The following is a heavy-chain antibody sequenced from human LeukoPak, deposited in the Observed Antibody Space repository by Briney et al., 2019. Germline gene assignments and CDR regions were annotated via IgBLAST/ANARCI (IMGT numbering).Heavy chain of an antibody. J-gene: IGHJ4*02. CDR3: ARDRDGYCSSPSCYSDLDY. CDR2: IIPIFGTA. V-gene: IGHV1-69*13. D-gene: IGHD2-2*03. Sequence: SVKVSCKASGGTFSSYAISWVRQAPGQGLEWMGGIIPIFGTANYAQKFQGRVTITADESTSTAYMELSSLRSEDTAVYYCARDRDGYCSSPSCYSDLDYWGQETLVTVSS. CDR1: GGTFSSYA.